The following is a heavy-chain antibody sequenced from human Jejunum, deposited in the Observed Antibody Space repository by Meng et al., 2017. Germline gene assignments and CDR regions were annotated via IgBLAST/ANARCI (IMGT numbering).Heavy chain of an antibody. CDR1: GYIFKNYA. V-gene: IGHV1-3*04. Sequence: QVMVFYAAAKVKEPVASMKVSCKASGYIFKNYARQCVRYAPGQRLHWIGWFNTGNGDTQYSQTFQGRVTITRDTSVITTYMVLSSLRSEETAVYFCARERQTSGEDYWGQGTLVTVSS. J-gene: IGHJ4*02. CDR2: FNTGNGDT. CDR3: ARERQTSGEDY. D-gene: IGHD2-15*01.